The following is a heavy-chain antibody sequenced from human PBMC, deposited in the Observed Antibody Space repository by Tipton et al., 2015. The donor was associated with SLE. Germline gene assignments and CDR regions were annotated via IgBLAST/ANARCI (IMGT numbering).Heavy chain of an antibody. CDR2: INHSGST. V-gene: IGHV4-38-2*02. J-gene: IGHJ6*03. CDR3: AREPVYYYYYMDV. CDR1: GYSIRSDYY. Sequence: TLSLTCTVSGYSIRSDYYWSWIRQPPGKGLEWIGEINHSGSTNYNPSLKSRVTISVDTSKNQFSLKLSSVTAADTAVYYCAREPVYYYYYMDVWGKGTTVTVSS.